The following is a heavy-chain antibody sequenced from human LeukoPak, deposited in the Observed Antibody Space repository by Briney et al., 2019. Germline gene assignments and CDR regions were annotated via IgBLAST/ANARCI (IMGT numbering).Heavy chain of an antibody. Sequence: SQTLSLTCTVSGGSISSGGYYWSWIRQHPGRGLEWIVYIYYRWITYYNPSLKSRVTISVYTSNDQFSLKLSSVTAADTAVYYCARVARGNYDYVWGSYRADAFDIWGQGTMVTVSS. J-gene: IGHJ3*02. CDR2: IYYRWIT. CDR3: ARVARGNYDYVWGSYRADAFDI. D-gene: IGHD3-16*02. V-gene: IGHV4-31*03. CDR1: GGSISSGGYY.